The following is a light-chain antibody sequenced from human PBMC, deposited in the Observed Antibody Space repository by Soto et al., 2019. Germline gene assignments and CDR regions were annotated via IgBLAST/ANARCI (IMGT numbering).Light chain of an antibody. Sequence: AIRMTQSPSSFSASTGDRVTITCRASQDISSYLAWYQQKVGKAPKLLIYAAATLQRGAPSRFSGSGSGTDFTLTISRLQSEDFAVYYCQQYGSFPLTFGGGTKVEIK. CDR2: AAA. CDR3: QQYGSFPLT. V-gene: IGKV1-8*01. CDR1: QDISSY. J-gene: IGKJ4*01.